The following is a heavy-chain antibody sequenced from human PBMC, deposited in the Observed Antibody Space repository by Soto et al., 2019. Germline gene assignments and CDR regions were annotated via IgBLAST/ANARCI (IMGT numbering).Heavy chain of an antibody. J-gene: IGHJ3*02. Sequence: GESLKISCKGSGYSFTSYWIGWVRQMPGKGLEWMGIIYPGDSDTRYSPSFQGQVTISADKSISTAYLQWSSLKASDTAMYYCARQRPKGEFHEPDAFDIWGQGTMVTVSS. CDR1: GYSFTSYW. V-gene: IGHV5-51*01. CDR3: ARQRPKGEFHEPDAFDI. D-gene: IGHD1-26*01. CDR2: IYPGDSDT.